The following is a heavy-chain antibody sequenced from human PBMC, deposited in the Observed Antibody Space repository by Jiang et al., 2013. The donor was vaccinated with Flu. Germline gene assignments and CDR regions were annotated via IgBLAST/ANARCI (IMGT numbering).Heavy chain of an antibody. CDR1: GGSFSGYS. D-gene: IGHD6-19*01. CDR2: INHGGST. Sequence: SLTCAVYGGSFSGYSWSWIRQPPGKGLEWIGEINHGGSTNYNPSLESRVTISVDTSKKQFSLNLKSVTAADAAVYYCARARRLGYYYYGMDVWGQGTTATVSS. CDR3: ARARRLGYYYYGMDV. V-gene: IGHV4-34*01. J-gene: IGHJ6*02.